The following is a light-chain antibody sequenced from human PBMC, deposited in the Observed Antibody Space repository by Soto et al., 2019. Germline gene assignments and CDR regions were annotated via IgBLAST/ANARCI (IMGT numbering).Light chain of an antibody. CDR3: HQYDTGPPWT. CDR1: QSVSSN. CDR2: AAS. V-gene: IGKV3-15*01. J-gene: IGKJ1*01. Sequence: VMTQSPATLSESPGERATLSCRASQSVSSNVAWYQLKPGQAPRLVIYAASTRATDVPARFSGSGSGTEFTLTISSLQSEDFAVYYCHQYDTGPPWTFGQGTRVEIK.